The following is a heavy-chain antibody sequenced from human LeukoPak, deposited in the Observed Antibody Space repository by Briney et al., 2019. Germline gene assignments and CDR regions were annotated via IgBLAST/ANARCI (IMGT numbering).Heavy chain of an antibody. D-gene: IGHD6-19*01. V-gene: IGHV3-23*01. Sequence: PGGSLRLSCAASGFRFNTFWMSWVRQAPGKGLEWVSGISGSGDSTYYADSVKGRFTISRDNSKNTLYLQMNSLRAEDTAVYYCARRSGIAVAGAFDYWGQGTLVTVSS. J-gene: IGHJ4*02. CDR1: GFRFNTFW. CDR2: ISGSGDST. CDR3: ARRSGIAVAGAFDY.